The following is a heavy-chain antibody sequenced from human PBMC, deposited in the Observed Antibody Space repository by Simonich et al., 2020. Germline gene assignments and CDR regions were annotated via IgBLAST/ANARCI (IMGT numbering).Heavy chain of an antibody. CDR2: ISAYNGNT. CDR1: GYTFTSYG. Sequence: QVQLVQSGAEVKKPGASVKVSCKASGYTFTSYGISWVRQAPGQGLGWMGWISAYNGNTNDAQKRQGRGTMTTDTATSTAYMELRSLRSDDTAVYYCARSTTGTTAFDIWGQGTMVTVSS. D-gene: IGHD1-1*01. J-gene: IGHJ3*02. CDR3: ARSTTGTTAFDI. V-gene: IGHV1-18*01.